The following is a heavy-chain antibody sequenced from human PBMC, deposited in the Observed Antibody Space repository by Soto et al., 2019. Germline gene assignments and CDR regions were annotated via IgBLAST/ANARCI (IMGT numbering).Heavy chain of an antibody. CDR3: ARDGGRHSGGIDY. D-gene: IGHD1-26*01. J-gene: IGHJ4*02. Sequence: SVKVSCKASGGTFSSYSINWVRQAPGQGLEWMGEIIPIFGTANYAQKFQGRVTITADESTSTAYMELSSLRPEDTAVYYCARDGGRHSGGIDYWGQGTLVTVSS. V-gene: IGHV1-69*13. CDR1: GGTFSSYS. CDR2: IIPIFGTA.